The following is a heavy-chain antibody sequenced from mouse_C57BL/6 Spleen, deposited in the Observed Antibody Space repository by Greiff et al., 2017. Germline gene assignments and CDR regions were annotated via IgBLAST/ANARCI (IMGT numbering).Heavy chain of an antibody. CDR3: ARGDGYYVDY. CDR1: GYAFSSSW. J-gene: IGHJ2*01. CDR2: IYPGDGDT. V-gene: IGHV1-82*01. D-gene: IGHD2-3*01. Sequence: QVQLKESGPELVKPGASVKISCKASGYAFSSSWMNWVKQRPGKGLEWIGRIYPGDGDTNYNGKVKGKATLTADKSSSTAYMQLSSLTSEDSAVYFCARGDGYYVDYWGQGTTLTVSS.